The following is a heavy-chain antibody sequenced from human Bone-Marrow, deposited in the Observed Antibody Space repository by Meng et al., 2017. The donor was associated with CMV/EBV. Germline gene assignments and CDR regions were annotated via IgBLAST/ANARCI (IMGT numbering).Heavy chain of an antibody. CDR1: GFTFSNYA. J-gene: IGHJ4*02. CDR3: AKTMGYSYGTPDY. V-gene: IGHV3-23*01. D-gene: IGHD5-18*01. Sequence: CAASGFTFSNYAMSWVRQAPGKGLEWVSVISGSGGSTYYADSVQGRFTISRDNSKNTLYLQMNSLRAEDTAVYYCAKTMGYSYGTPDYWGQGTLVTVSS. CDR2: ISGSGGST.